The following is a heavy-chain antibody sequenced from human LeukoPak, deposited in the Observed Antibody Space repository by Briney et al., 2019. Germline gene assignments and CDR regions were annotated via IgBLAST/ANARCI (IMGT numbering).Heavy chain of an antibody. D-gene: IGHD6-19*01. CDR2: IYYRGDT. CDR1: GGLITTTTCY. J-gene: IGHJ4*02. Sequence: SETLSLTCTVSGGLITTTTCYWGWLRPSPGKGLEWIASIYYRGDTYYNASLESRVSISIDTSKNQFSLKLNSMNAADTAVYFCARQPVVNRGAVASNFDSWGQGTLVTVSA. V-gene: IGHV4-39*01. CDR3: ARQPVVNRGAVASNFDS.